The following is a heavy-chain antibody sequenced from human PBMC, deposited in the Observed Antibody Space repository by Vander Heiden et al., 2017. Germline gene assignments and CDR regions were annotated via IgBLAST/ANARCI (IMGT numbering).Heavy chain of an antibody. Sequence: VQLVQPAGGLFQLGGSLRLSCAASGSAVSSNYMSWVRQAPGKGLEWVSVIYGGGSKYYADSVKGRFTISRDNSKNTLYLQMNSLRAEDTAVYYCARVMARDGAFDIWGQGTMVTFSS. J-gene: IGHJ3*02. V-gene: IGHV3-53*01. CDR2: IYGGGSK. CDR3: ARVMARDGAFDI. CDR1: GSAVSSNY. D-gene: IGHD3-10*01.